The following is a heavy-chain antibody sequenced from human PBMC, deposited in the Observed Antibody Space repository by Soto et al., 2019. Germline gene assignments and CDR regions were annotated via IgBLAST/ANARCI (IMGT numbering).Heavy chain of an antibody. CDR1: GYMFNNYW. CDR2: IDPSDSYT. V-gene: IGHV5-10-1*01. D-gene: IGHD2-21*02. J-gene: IGHJ6*02. Sequence: GESLQISGQGPGYMFNNYWMNWGRQVPGGGLEWMGRIDPSDSYTKYNPSFQCLVTIPADKSTSTSFLQWSSLMGSDTTLYYCGRQNLFCGGACNSSGMDVWGQGTTVTVSS. CDR3: GRQNLFCGGACNSSGMDV.